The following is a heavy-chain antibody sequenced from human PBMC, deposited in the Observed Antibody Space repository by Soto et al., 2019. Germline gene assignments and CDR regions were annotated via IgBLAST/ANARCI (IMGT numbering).Heavy chain of an antibody. CDR1: GFTFSSFA. CDR2: ISDSGGNT. J-gene: IGHJ4*02. V-gene: IGHV3-23*01. D-gene: IGHD2-21*01. CDR3: AKALYSSHTRSPSDH. Sequence: GGSLRLSCAASGFTFSSFAMNWVRQTPGKGLEWVSAISDSGGNTYYADSVKGRFTISRDNSKNTLVLQKNSLRPEDAALYFCAKALYSSHTRSPSDHWGQAPLVTVSS.